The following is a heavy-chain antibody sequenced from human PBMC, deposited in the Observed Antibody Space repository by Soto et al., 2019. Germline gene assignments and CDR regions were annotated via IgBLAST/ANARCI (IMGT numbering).Heavy chain of an antibody. J-gene: IGHJ6*02. Sequence: ASVKVSCKASGYTFTGYYMHWVRQAPGQGLEWMGWINPNSGGTNYAQKFQGWVTMTRDTSISTAYMELSRLRSDGTAVYYCARGLAAYYDFWSGYYGYGMDVWGQGTTVTVSS. CDR3: ARGLAAYYDFWSGYYGYGMDV. CDR2: INPNSGGT. D-gene: IGHD3-3*01. V-gene: IGHV1-2*04. CDR1: GYTFTGYY.